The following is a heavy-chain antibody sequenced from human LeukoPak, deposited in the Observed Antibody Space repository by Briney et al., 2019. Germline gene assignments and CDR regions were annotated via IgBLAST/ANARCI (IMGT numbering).Heavy chain of an antibody. CDR3: ARVVTMIVVVNLGWFDP. V-gene: IGHV1-69*05. J-gene: IGHJ5*02. CDR1: GGTFSSYA. CDR2: IIPIFGTA. D-gene: IGHD3-22*01. Sequence: SVKVSCKASGGTFSSYAISWVRQAPGQGLEWMGGIIPIFGTANYAQKLQGRVTMTTDTSTSTAYMELRSLRSDDTAVYYCARVVTMIVVVNLGWFDPWGQGTLVTVSS.